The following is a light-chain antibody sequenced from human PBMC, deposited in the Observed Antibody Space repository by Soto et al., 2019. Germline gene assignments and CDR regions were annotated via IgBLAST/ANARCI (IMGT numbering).Light chain of an antibody. J-gene: IGKJ3*01. Sequence: VLTQSPVTLSLSPGERATLSCSASQSVSSPYLAWYQQKPGQPPRLLIYGASSRATDIPDRFVGSGSVTEFTLTIARLAPEDFAMYYCQQYGSSPFTFGPGTKVDF. CDR3: QQYGSSPFT. V-gene: IGKV3-20*01. CDR2: GAS. CDR1: QSVSSPY.